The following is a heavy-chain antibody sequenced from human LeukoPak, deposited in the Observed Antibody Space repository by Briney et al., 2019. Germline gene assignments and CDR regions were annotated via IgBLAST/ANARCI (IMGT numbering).Heavy chain of an antibody. V-gene: IGHV1-2*02. J-gene: IGHJ4*02. CDR3: ASGAGDYVWGSYRYFFDY. Sequence: ASVKVSCKASGYTFTGYYMHWVRQAPGQGLEWMGWINPNSGGTNYAQRFQGRVTMTRDTSISTAYMELSSLRSEDTAVYYCASGAGDYVWGSYRYFFDYWGQGTLVTVSS. CDR1: GYTFTGYY. D-gene: IGHD3-16*02. CDR2: INPNSGGT.